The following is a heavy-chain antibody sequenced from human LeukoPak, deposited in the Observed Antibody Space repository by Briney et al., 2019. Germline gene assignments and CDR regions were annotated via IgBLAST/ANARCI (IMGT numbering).Heavy chain of an antibody. J-gene: IGHJ4*02. CDR3: VVGSIIDY. CDR1: GFTVSSNY. CDR2: I. V-gene: IGHV3-53*01. Sequence: GGSLRLSCAASGFTVSSNYMSWVRQAPGKGLEWVSVISVKGRFTISRDNSKNTLYLQMNSLRAEDTAVYYCVVGSIIDYWGQGTLVTVSS. D-gene: IGHD1-26*01.